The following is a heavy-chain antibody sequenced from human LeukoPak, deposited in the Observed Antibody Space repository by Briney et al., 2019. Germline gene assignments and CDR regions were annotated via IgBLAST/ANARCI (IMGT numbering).Heavy chain of an antibody. CDR3: ARTGGGSSSGNYYYHMDV. D-gene: IGHD6-6*01. CDR1: GYTFTSYG. CDR2: ISAYNGNT. J-gene: IGHJ6*03. V-gene: IGHV1-18*01. Sequence: ASVNVSCKASGYTFTSYGIFWGPQAPGQRLECMGWISAYNGNTKYGQKLQGRVTMTTDTSTSTAYMELRSLRSDDTAVYYCARTGGGSSSGNYYYHMDVWGKGTTVTVCS.